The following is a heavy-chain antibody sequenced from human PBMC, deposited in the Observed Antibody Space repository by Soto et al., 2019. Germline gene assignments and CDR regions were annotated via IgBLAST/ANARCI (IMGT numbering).Heavy chain of an antibody. Sequence: ASVKVSCKASRYLFTSHNIHWVREAPGQGLEWMGEINPRSGSAGYDQRFQGRVTMTSDTSTTTVYMILNSLGVEDTAVYYCGRGAYGDPVDSWGQGTLVTVSS. V-gene: IGHV1-46*01. D-gene: IGHD4-17*01. CDR2: INPRSGSA. CDR3: GRGAYGDPVDS. J-gene: IGHJ4*02. CDR1: RYLFTSHN.